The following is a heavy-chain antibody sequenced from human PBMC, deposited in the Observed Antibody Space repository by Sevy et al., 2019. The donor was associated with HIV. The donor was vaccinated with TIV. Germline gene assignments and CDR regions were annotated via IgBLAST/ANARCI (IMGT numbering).Heavy chain of an antibody. CDR2: IKSKTDGGTT. D-gene: IGHD1-7*01. CDR1: GFAFSNAW. J-gene: IGHJ5*02. V-gene: IGHV3-15*01. Sequence: GGSLRLSCAASGFAFSNAWMSWVSQAPGKGLEWVGRIKSKTDGGTTDYAAPVKGRFTISRDDSKNTLYLQMNSLKTEDTAVYYCTTVPLRTRIDPWGQGTLVTVSS. CDR3: TTVPLRTRIDP.